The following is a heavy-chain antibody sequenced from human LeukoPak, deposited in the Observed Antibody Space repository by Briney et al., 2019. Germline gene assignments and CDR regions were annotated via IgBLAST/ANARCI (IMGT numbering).Heavy chain of an antibody. V-gene: IGHV3-11*05. CDR1: GFTFSDYY. Sequence: GGSLRLSCAASGFTFSDYYMTWIRQAPGKGLEWVSYITSSGYYTNYGDSVKGRFTMSRDNAKRSLYLQMYSLRAEDTAVYYCARVSKAANPTSDSPWFDPWGQGTLVTVSS. CDR3: ARVSKAANPTSDSPWFDP. D-gene: IGHD2-15*01. J-gene: IGHJ5*02. CDR2: ITSSGYYT.